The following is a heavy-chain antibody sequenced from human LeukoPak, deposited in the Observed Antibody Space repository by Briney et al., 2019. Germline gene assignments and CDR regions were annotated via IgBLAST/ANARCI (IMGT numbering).Heavy chain of an antibody. V-gene: IGHV1-24*01. J-gene: IGHJ3*02. CDR2: FDPEDGET. CDR3: ATGRLGYCSSTSCLDAFDI. CDR1: GYTLTELS. Sequence: ASVKVSCKVSGYTLTELSMHWVRQAPGKGLEWMGGFDPEDGETIYAQKFQGRVTMTEDTSTDTAYMELSSLRSEDTAVYYCATGRLGYCSSTSCLDAFDIWGQGTMVTVSS. D-gene: IGHD2-2*01.